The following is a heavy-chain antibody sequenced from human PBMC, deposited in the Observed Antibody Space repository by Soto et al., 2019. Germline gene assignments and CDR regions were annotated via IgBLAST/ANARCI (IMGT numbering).Heavy chain of an antibody. J-gene: IGHJ4*02. D-gene: IGHD3-10*01. CDR3: ARDADAGSYCDRGY. CDR1: GFTFSNYI. Sequence: QVQLVESGGGVVQPGRSLRLSCAASGFTFSNYIMHWVRQAPGKGLEWVAMILHDGNNKYYADSVKGRFTISRDNSKNTLYLKTNSRRTEDTAIYYCARDADAGSYCDRGYWGQGTMVTVSS. V-gene: IGHV3-30-3*01. CDR2: ILHDGNNK.